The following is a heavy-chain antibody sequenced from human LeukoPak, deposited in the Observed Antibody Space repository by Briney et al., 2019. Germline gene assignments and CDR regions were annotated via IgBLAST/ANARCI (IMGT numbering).Heavy chain of an antibody. CDR1: GYTFTSYP. CDR2: INTNTGNP. V-gene: IGHV7-4-1*02. J-gene: IGHJ5*02. D-gene: IGHD3-16*01. CDR3: ARELTGHVITFGGIGWFDP. Sequence: ASVKVSCKASGYTFTSYPMIWVRQAPGQGLEWMGWINTNTGNPTYAQGFTGRFVFSLDTSVSTAYLQINNLKAEGTAVYYCARELTGHVITFGGIGWFDPWGQGTLVTVSS.